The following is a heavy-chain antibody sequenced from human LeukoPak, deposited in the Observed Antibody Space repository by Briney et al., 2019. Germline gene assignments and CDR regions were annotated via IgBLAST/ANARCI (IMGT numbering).Heavy chain of an antibody. J-gene: IGHJ6*02. V-gene: IGHV3-23*01. CDR2: ISGSAGSI. CDR1: GFTFSNYA. Sequence: GGSLRLSCTASGFTFSNYAMSWVRQAPGKGLEWVSAISGSAGSIYYADSVKGRFTISRDNSKNTLYLQMNSLRAEDTAVYYCARDRETGEYYYYGMDVWGQGTTVTVSS. CDR3: ARDRETGEYYYYGMDV. D-gene: IGHD3-10*01.